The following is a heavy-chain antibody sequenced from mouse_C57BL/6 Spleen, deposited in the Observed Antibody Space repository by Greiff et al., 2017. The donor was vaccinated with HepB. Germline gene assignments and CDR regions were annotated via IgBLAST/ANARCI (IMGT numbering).Heavy chain of an antibody. CDR3: ARDGDGYDYAMDY. CDR2: INYDGSST. J-gene: IGHJ4*01. D-gene: IGHD2-2*01. CDR1: GFTFSDYY. Sequence: EVMLVESEGGLVQPGSSMKLSCTASGFTFSDYYMAWVRQVPEKGLEWVANINYDGSSTYYLDSLKSRFIISRDNAKNILYLQMSSLKSEDTATYYCARDGDGYDYAMDYWGQGTSVTVSS. V-gene: IGHV5-16*01.